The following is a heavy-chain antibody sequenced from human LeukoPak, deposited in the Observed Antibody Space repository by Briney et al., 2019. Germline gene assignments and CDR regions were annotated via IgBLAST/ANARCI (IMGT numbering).Heavy chain of an antibody. V-gene: IGHV4-34*01. CDR2: INHSGST. D-gene: IGHD1-14*01. CDR3: ASRGWRPGIFDY. J-gene: IGHJ4*02. CDR1: GGSFCGYY. Sequence: PSETLCLTCAVYGGSFCGYYWSWIRQPPREGLEWIGEINHSGSTNYNPSLKSRVAISVDTSKNQSSLKLSSVTAADTAVYYCASRGWRPGIFDYWGQGTLVTVSS.